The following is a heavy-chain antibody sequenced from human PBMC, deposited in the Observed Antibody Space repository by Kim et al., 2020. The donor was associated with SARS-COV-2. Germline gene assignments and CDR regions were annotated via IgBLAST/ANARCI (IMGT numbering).Heavy chain of an antibody. V-gene: IGHV3-21*01. CDR2: ISSSSSYI. CDR1: GFTFSSYS. CDR3: ARNFYDILTGYSDAFDI. D-gene: IGHD3-9*01. J-gene: IGHJ3*02. Sequence: GGSLRLSCAASGFTFSSYSMNWVRQAPGKGLEWVSSISSSSSYIYYADSVKGRFTISRDNAKNSLYLQMNSLRAEDTAVYYCARNFYDILTGYSDAFDIWGQGTMVTVSS.